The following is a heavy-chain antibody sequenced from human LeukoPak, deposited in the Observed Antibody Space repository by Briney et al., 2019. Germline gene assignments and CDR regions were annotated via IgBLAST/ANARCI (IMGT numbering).Heavy chain of an antibody. D-gene: IGHD3-22*01. V-gene: IGHV4-59*01. Sequence: ASETLSLTCTVSGCSISSYYWSWIRQPPGKGLEWIGYIYYSGSTNYNPSLKSRVTISVDTSKNQFSLKLSSVTAADTAVYYCARDPDYYDSSGYLLRAFDIWGQGTMVTVSS. J-gene: IGHJ3*02. CDR1: GCSISSYY. CDR2: IYYSGST. CDR3: ARDPDYYDSSGYLLRAFDI.